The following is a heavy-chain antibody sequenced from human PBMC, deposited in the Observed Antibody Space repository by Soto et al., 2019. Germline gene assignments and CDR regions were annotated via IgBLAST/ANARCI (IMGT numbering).Heavy chain of an antibody. D-gene: IGHD6-13*01. CDR3: AQYSGYSSSWYSFYYYGMDV. V-gene: IGHV4-34*01. CDR2: INHSGST. Sequence: SETLSLTCAVYGGSFSGYYWSWIRQPPGKGLEWIGEINHSGSTNYNPSLKSRVTISVDTSKNQFSLKLSSVTAADTAVYYCAQYSGYSSSWYSFYYYGMDVWGQGTTVTVSS. J-gene: IGHJ6*02. CDR1: GGSFSGYY.